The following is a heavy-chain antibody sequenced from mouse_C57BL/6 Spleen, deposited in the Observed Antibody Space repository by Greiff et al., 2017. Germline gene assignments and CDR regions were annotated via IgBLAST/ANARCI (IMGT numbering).Heavy chain of an antibody. V-gene: IGHV1-63*01. CDR1: GYTFTNYW. CDR3: ARGGQEYGSRDYAMDY. Sequence: QVQLQQSGAELVRPGTSVKMSCKASGYTFTNYWIGWAKQRPGHGLEWIGDIYPGGGYTNYNEKFKGKATLTADKSSSTAYMQFSSLTSEDSAIYYCARGGQEYGSRDYAMDYWGQGTSVTVSS. J-gene: IGHJ4*01. D-gene: IGHD1-1*01. CDR2: IYPGGGYT.